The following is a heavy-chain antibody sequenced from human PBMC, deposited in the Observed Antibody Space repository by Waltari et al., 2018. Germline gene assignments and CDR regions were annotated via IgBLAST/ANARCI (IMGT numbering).Heavy chain of an antibody. J-gene: IGHJ4*02. CDR2: CDPEDGET. CDR3: ATDLLPYSSSWYYYFDY. D-gene: IGHD6-13*01. V-gene: IGHV1-24*01. Sequence: QVQLVQSGAEVKKPGASAKVSCKVSGYTLTELSMHWVRQAPGKGLEWMGGCDPEDGETIYAQKFQGRVTMTEDTSTDTAYMELSSLRSEDTAVYYCATDLLPYSSSWYYYFDYWGQGTLVTVSS. CDR1: GYTLTELS.